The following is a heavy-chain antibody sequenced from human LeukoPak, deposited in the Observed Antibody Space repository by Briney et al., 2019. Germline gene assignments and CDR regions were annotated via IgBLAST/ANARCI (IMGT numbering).Heavy chain of an antibody. CDR2: INPSGGST. Sequence: ASVKVSCKASGYTFTSYYMHWVRQAPGQGLEWVGIINPSGGSTSYAQKFQGRVTMTRDTSTSTVYMELSSLRSEDTAVYYCARDLVDYYDSSGLATYYFDYWGQGTLVTVSS. V-gene: IGHV1-46*01. J-gene: IGHJ4*02. D-gene: IGHD3-22*01. CDR1: GYTFTSYY. CDR3: ARDLVDYYDSSGLATYYFDY.